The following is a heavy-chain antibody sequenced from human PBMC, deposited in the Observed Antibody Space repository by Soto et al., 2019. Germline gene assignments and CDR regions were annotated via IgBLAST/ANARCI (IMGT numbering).Heavy chain of an antibody. D-gene: IGHD1-7*01. J-gene: IGHJ6*02. CDR2: IYYSGNT. Sequence: SETLSLTCTVSGGSISSSSYYWGWIRQPPGKGLEWIGSIYYSGNTYYNPSLKSRVTISVDTAKNQFSLKLSSVTAADTAVYYCAREGLTGTIGLYYYYGMDVWGQGTTVTVSS. CDR3: AREGLTGTIGLYYYYGMDV. V-gene: IGHV4-39*02. CDR1: GGSISSSSYY.